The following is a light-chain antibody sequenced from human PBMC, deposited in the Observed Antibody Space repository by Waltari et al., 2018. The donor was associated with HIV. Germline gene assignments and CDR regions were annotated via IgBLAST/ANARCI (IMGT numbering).Light chain of an antibody. CDR2: WAS. Sequence: DIVMTQSAESMTVSLGARATINCKSSWTLLFPSNSKNYLAWYQQKPGQSPKLLIYWASTLESGVPDRVSGGWSGTNFTLTISSLQTEDVAVYYCQQYFSSPLTFGGGTRVEIK. V-gene: IGKV4-1*01. CDR3: QQYFSSPLT. J-gene: IGKJ4*01. CDR1: WTLLFPSNSKNY.